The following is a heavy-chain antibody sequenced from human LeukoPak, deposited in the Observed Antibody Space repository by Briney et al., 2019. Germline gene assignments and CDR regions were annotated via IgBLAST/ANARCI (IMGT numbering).Heavy chain of an antibody. CDR3: AKDLGYCSSTSCYGFDP. J-gene: IGHJ5*02. V-gene: IGHV3-30*02. CDR2: IRYDGSNK. D-gene: IGHD2-2*01. Sequence: GGSLRLSXAASGFTFSSYGMHSVRQAPGKGLEWLAFIRYDGSNKYYADSVKGRFTISRDNSKNTLYLQMNSLRAEDTAVYYCAKDLGYCSSTSCYGFDPWGQGTLVTVSS. CDR1: GFTFSSYG.